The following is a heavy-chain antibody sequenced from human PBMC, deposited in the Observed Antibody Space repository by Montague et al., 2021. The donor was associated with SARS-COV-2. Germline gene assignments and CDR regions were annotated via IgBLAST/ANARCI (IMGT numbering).Heavy chain of an antibody. J-gene: IGHJ4*02. CDR3: GRGSSRWCAVGY. CDR1: GVSISSSNYY. V-gene: IGHV4-39*01. Sequence: SETLSLTCSVSGVSISSSNYYWGWVRQPPGKGLEWIGSVYYSRGTNYTPSLESRVTISVDTCKNQFSLRLISATAADTAVYYCGRGSSRWCAVGYWGQGILVTVSS. D-gene: IGHD6-13*01. CDR2: VYYSRGT.